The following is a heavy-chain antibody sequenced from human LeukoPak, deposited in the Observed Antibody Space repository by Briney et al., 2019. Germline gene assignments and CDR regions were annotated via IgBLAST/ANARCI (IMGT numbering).Heavy chain of an antibody. Sequence: GGSLRLSCAGSGFNFSSFWMHWVRQAPGKGLVWVSRINSDGSSTRYADSVKGRFTISRDNAKNTLYLQMNSLRAEDTAVYYCARDIDNYGGLDYWGQGTRVTVSS. J-gene: IGHJ4*02. CDR1: GFNFSSFW. D-gene: IGHD5-18*01. V-gene: IGHV3-74*01. CDR2: INSDGSST. CDR3: ARDIDNYGGLDY.